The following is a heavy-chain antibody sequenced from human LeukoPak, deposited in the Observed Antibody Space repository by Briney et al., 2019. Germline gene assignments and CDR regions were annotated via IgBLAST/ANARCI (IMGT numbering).Heavy chain of an antibody. J-gene: IGHJ4*02. CDR2: ISSGGSYI. Sequence: PGGSLRLSCAASGFTFSSYTMNWVRQAPGKGLEWVSSISSGGSYIYYTDSVKGRFTIFRDNAKNSLYLQMNSLRAEDTAVYYCARDLCNGGSCYSGFGYWGQGTLVTVSS. CDR3: ARDLCNGGSCYSGFGY. V-gene: IGHV3-21*01. D-gene: IGHD2-15*01. CDR1: GFTFSSYT.